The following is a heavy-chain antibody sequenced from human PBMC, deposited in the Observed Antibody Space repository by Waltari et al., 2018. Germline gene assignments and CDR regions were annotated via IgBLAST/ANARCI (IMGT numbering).Heavy chain of an antibody. V-gene: IGHV3-7*03. CDR3: VRNRGWLQFES. CDR1: GFTFRSHW. J-gene: IGHJ4*02. Sequence: EVQLVESGGGLVQAGGSLRLSCAASGFTFRSHWMDWVRQAAGKGVEGGAKIKEDGSATEYADSVKGRFVSSRDNAKNALYLQMNSLRAEDAALYYCVRNRGWLQFESWGQGTLVTVSS. D-gene: IGHD5-12*01. CDR2: IKEDGSAT.